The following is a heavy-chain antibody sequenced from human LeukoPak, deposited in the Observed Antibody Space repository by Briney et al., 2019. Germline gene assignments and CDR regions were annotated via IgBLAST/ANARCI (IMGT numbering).Heavy chain of an antibody. Sequence: PSETLSLTCTVSGGSISTDYWTWIRQPAGKGLEWIGLIYTSGTTNYNPSLKSRVTMSLDTSKNQFSLKLTSVTAADTAVYYCARDGGYTSHDYWGQGTLVTVSS. J-gene: IGHJ4*02. V-gene: IGHV4-4*07. D-gene: IGHD6-19*01. CDR3: ARDGGYTSHDY. CDR1: GGSISTDY. CDR2: IYTSGTT.